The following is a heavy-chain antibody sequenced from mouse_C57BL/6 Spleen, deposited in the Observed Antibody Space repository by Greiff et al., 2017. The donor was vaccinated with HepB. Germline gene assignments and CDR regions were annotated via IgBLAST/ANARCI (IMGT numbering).Heavy chain of an antibody. CDR3: ARVIITTLDY. J-gene: IGHJ2*01. CDR1: GYTFTSYW. D-gene: IGHD1-2*01. V-gene: IGHV1-50*01. CDR2: IDPSDSYT. Sequence: QVQLQQPGAELVKPGASVKLSCKASGYTFTSYWMQWVKQRPGQGLEWIGEIDPSDSYTNYTQKFKGKATLTVDTSSSTAYMQLSSLTSEDSAVYYCARVIITTLDYWGQGTTLTVSS.